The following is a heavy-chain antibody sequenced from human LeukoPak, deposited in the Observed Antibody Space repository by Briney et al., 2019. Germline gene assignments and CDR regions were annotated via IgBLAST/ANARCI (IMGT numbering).Heavy chain of an antibody. D-gene: IGHD5-12*01. CDR2: IYSGGST. CDR1: GFTVSSNY. V-gene: IGHV3-53*01. CDR3: AREVTSGYERSYYFDY. Sequence: GGSLRLSCAASGFTVSSNYMSWVRQAPGKGLEWVSIIYSGGSTYYADSVKGRFTISRDNSKNTLYLQTNSLRAEDTAVYYCAREVTSGYERSYYFDYWGQGTLVTVSS. J-gene: IGHJ4*02.